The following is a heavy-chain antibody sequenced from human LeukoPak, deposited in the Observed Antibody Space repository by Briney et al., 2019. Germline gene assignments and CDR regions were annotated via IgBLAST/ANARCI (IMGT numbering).Heavy chain of an antibody. CDR2: ISAYNGNT. CDR1: GYTFTSYG. Sequence: ASVKVSCKASGYTFTSYGISWVRQAPGQGLEWMGWISAYNGNTNYAQKLQGRVTMTTDTSTSTAYMELRSLRSDDTAVYYCAAGGVCSSPACSRKFDYWAQGPLVTVSS. V-gene: IGHV1-18*01. J-gene: IGHJ4*02. D-gene: IGHD2-2*01. CDR3: AAGGVCSSPACSRKFDY.